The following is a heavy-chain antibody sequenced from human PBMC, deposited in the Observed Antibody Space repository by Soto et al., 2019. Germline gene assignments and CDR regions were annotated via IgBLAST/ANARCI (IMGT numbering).Heavy chain of an antibody. CDR2: IWYDGSNK. Sequence: QVQLVESGGGVVQPGRSLRLSCAASGFTFSSYGMHWVHQAPGKGLEWVAVIWYDGSNKYYADSVKGRFTSSRDNSKNTLYLQMNSLRAEDTAVYYCARSDYYDSSGSNHWGQGTLVTVSS. J-gene: IGHJ4*02. V-gene: IGHV3-33*01. CDR1: GFTFSSYG. CDR3: ARSDYYDSSGSNH. D-gene: IGHD3-22*01.